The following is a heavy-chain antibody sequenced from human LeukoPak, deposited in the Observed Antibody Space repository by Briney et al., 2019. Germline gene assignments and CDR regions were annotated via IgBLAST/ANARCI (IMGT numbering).Heavy chain of an antibody. CDR1: GFTVSSNY. Sequence: PGGSLRLSCAASGFTVSSNYMSWVRQAPGKGLEWVSAISGSGGSTYYADSVKGRFTISRDNSKNTLYLQMNSLRAEDTAVYYCAKDGPYDSSGYRYYFDYWGQGTLVTVSS. CDR3: AKDGPYDSSGYRYYFDY. J-gene: IGHJ4*02. V-gene: IGHV3-23*01. CDR2: ISGSGGST. D-gene: IGHD3-22*01.